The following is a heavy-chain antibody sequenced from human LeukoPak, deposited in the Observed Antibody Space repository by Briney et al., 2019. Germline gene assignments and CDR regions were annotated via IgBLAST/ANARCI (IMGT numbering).Heavy chain of an antibody. V-gene: IGHV3-74*01. J-gene: IGHJ6*02. Sequence: PGGSLRLSCAASGFTFRSYAMSWVRQAPGKGLVWVARINSDGSSTSYADSVNGRFTIARDNAKNTLYLQMNSLRAEDTAVYYCASVVGFHYYYYYGMDVWGQGTTVTVSS. CDR1: GFTFRSYA. D-gene: IGHD2-15*01. CDR2: INSDGSST. CDR3: ASVVGFHYYYYYGMDV.